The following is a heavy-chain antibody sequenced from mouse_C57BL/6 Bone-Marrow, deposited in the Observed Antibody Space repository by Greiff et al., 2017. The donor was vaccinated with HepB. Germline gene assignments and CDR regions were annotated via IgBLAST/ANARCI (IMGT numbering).Heavy chain of an antibody. V-gene: IGHV5-9-1*02. D-gene: IGHD2-4*01. CDR2: ISSGGDYI. CDR3: TRDSGRLRPHDY. CDR1: GFTFSSYA. J-gene: IGHJ4*01. Sequence: EVKLMESGEGLVKPGGSLKLSCAASGFTFSSYAMSWVRQTPEKRLEWVAYISSGGDYIYYADTVKGRFTISRDNARNTLYLQMSSLKSEDTAMYYCTRDSGRLRPHDYWGQGTSVTVSS.